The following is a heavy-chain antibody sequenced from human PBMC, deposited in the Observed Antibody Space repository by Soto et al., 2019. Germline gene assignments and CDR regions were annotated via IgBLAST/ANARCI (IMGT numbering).Heavy chain of an antibody. CDR1: GFIVSDYD. Sequence: QMQLVESGGGLVKPGGSLRLSCAASGFIVSDYDMTWIRQAPGKGLEWVSCITTGGTAMYYTDSMKGRFTISRDNAKNSGYLQMNNLRDEDTAIYYCARHGGTFDPWGQGTLVSVSS. V-gene: IGHV3-11*01. CDR3: ARHGGTFDP. J-gene: IGHJ5*02. D-gene: IGHD1-7*01. CDR2: ITTGGTAM.